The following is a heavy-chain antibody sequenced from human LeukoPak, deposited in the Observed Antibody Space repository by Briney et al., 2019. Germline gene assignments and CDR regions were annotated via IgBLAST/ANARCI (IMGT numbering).Heavy chain of an antibody. J-gene: IGHJ2*01. CDR1: GGSISSFY. Sequence: SETLSLTCTVSGGSISSFYWSWIRQPPGKGLEWVGYIYYSGSTNYNPSLKSRVTISVDTSKNQFSLKLSSVTAADTAVYYCASLGDYDSSGYRYFDFWGRGTLVTVSS. D-gene: IGHD3-22*01. CDR3: ASLGDYDSSGYRYFDF. V-gene: IGHV4-59*01. CDR2: IYYSGST.